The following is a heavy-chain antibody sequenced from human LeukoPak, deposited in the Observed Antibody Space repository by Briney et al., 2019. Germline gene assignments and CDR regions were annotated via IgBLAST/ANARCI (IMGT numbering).Heavy chain of an antibody. J-gene: IGHJ4*02. Sequence: GGSLRLSCAASGFTLSSCWMTWVRQAPGKVLEWVANIKQDGNEKYYVDSVKGRFSISRDNAKNSVYLQMNSLRAEDTAVYYCARLMGERSLFDYWGQGVLVTVSS. CDR1: GFTLSSCW. D-gene: IGHD1-26*01. V-gene: IGHV3-7*02. CDR2: IKQDGNEK. CDR3: ARLMGERSLFDY.